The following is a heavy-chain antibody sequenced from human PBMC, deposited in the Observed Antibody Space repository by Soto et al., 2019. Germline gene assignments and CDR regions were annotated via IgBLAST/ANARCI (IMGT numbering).Heavy chain of an antibody. Sequence: GESLKFSCKSSGYIFIDYWIGWVRQMPGKGLEWMGIVYPRDSDTRYSPSFQGQVTISADRSTGTAFLQWRSLKASDTALYYCARPPLPGYSIHFNSWGQGTLVTVS. V-gene: IGHV5-51*01. D-gene: IGHD2-15*01. J-gene: IGHJ4*02. CDR3: ARPPLPGYSIHFNS. CDR1: GYIFIDYW. CDR2: VYPRDSDT.